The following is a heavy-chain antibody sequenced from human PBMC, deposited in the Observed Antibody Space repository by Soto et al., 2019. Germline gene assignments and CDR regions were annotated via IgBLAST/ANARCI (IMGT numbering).Heavy chain of an antibody. J-gene: IGHJ5*02. CDR3: AKHLWFGESVFDH. CDR2: IRGSAGNA. V-gene: IGHV3-23*01. D-gene: IGHD3-10*01. Sequence: EVQLLESGGGLVQPGGSLRLSCAGTGFTFSSYGMSWVRQAPGKGLEWVSTIRGSAGNANYADSVKGRFTISRDDSTNTVHLQMNSLRPDDTAVYYCAKHLWFGESVFDHWGQGPLVVVSS. CDR1: GFTFSSYG.